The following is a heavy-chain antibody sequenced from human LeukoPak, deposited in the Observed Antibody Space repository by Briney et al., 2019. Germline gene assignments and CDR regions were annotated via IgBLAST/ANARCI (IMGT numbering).Heavy chain of an antibody. CDR3: ARDGSDNWGLFDN. CDR1: GGPISGTSYC. Sequence: SSETLSLTCSVSGGPISGTSYCWGWIRQPPGKGPEWIGSHYHTGRIYHNPSLNSRVTISIDTSKNQFSLKLSSVTDADTAVYYCARDGSDNWGLFDNWGRGTLVTVSS. D-gene: IGHD1-1*01. CDR2: HYHTGRI. J-gene: IGHJ4*02. V-gene: IGHV4-39*07.